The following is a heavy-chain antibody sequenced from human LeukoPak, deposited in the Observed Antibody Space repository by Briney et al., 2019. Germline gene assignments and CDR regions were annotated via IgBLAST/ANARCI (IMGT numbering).Heavy chain of an antibody. D-gene: IGHD7-27*01. CDR3: ARAEFRGDGFDY. CDR1: GFTFRRYW. Sequence: GGSLRLSCAASGFTFRRYWMHWVRQAPGRGLAWVSRINSDGYSTTYADSVRGRFTISIQNSENAVLLQMNSLRDEDTAVYYCARAEFRGDGFDYWGRGALVKVSS. V-gene: IGHV3-74*03. J-gene: IGHJ4*02. CDR2: INSDGYST.